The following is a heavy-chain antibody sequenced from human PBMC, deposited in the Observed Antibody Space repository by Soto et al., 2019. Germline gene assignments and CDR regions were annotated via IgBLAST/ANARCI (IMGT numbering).Heavy chain of an antibody. CDR2: IWYDGSNK. V-gene: IGHV3-33*01. D-gene: IGHD3-16*02. CDR1: GFTFSSYG. Sequence: QVQLVESGGGVVQPGRSLRLSCAASGFTFSSYGMHWVRQAPGKGLEWVAVIWYDGSNKYYADSVKGRFTISRDNSKNTLYLQMNSLRAEDTAVYYCARGELGMITFGGVIVSWGQGTLVTVSS. J-gene: IGHJ4*02. CDR3: ARGELGMITFGGVIVS.